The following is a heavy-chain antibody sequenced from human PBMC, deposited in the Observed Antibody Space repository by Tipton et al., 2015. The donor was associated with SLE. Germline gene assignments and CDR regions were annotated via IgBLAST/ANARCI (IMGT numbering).Heavy chain of an antibody. Sequence: SLRLSCAASGFTFSSYAMSWVRQAPGKGLEWVPVIYSGSSTYYADSVKGRFTISRDNSKNTLYLQMNSLRAEDTAVYYCAKGRRYGLWGQGTLVTVSS. J-gene: IGHJ4*02. CDR2: IYSGSST. CDR3: AKGRRYGL. CDR1: GFTFSSYA. V-gene: IGHV3-23*03. D-gene: IGHD5-24*01.